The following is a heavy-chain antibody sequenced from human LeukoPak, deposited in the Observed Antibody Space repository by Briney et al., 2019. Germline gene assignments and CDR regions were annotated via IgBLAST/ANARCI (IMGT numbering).Heavy chain of an antibody. D-gene: IGHD3-22*01. CDR3: APLIGAYFDY. V-gene: IGHV1-3*04. Sequence: GASVKVSCKTSGYTFTNHPMHWMRQAPGQRLEWMEWINTDNGNTKYSQKFQGRVAFTRDTSASTAYMELNSLTSEDTSVYYCAPLIGAYFDYWGQGTLVIVSS. CDR1: GYTFTNHP. J-gene: IGHJ4*02. CDR2: INTDNGNT.